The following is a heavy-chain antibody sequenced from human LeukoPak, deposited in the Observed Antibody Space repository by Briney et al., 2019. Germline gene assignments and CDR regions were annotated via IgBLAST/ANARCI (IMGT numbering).Heavy chain of an antibody. J-gene: IGHJ3*02. CDR1: GGSISSSSYY. CDR2: IYYSGST. V-gene: IGHV4-39*01. CDR3: ASATYYYDSSGSHGAFDI. D-gene: IGHD3-22*01. Sequence: SETLSLTCTVSGGSISSSSYYWGWIRQPPGKGLEWIGSIYYSGSTYYNPSLKSRVTISVDTSKNQFSLKLSSVTAADTAVYYCASATYYYDSSGSHGAFDIWGQGTMVTVSS.